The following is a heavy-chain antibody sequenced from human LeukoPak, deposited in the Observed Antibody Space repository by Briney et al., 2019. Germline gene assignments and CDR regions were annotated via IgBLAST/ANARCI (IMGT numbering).Heavy chain of an antibody. CDR3: ARVGSPYYFDY. V-gene: IGHV4-59*01. Sequence: SETLSLTCTDPGGSISSYYWSWIRQPPGKGLEWIGYIYHSGSTNYNPSLKSRVTISADTSKNQFSLKVSSVTAADTAMYYCARVGSPYYFDYWGQGTLVTVSS. CDR2: IYHSGST. D-gene: IGHD6-13*01. J-gene: IGHJ4*02. CDR1: GGSISSYY.